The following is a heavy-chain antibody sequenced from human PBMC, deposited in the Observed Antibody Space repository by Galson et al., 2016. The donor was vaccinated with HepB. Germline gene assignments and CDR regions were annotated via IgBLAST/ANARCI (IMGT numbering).Heavy chain of an antibody. CDR1: GFTFSDYA. CDR3: VKRRDVADDAFDK. CDR2: ISDSGGAI. V-gene: IGHV3-23*01. Sequence: SLRLSCAASGFTFSDYAMSWVRQAPGKGLEWVSGISDSGGAIYYVDSVKGRFTMSRDNSRNTRYLQMNGLRAADTAIYYCVKRRDVADDAFDKWGQGTMVTVSS. J-gene: IGHJ3*02. D-gene: IGHD2-21*02.